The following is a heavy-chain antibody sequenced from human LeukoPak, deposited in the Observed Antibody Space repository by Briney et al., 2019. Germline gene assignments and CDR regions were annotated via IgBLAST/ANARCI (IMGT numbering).Heavy chain of an antibody. D-gene: IGHD3-9*01. CDR2: INHSGST. V-gene: IGHV4-34*01. Sequence: SETLSLTCAVYGGSFSGYYWSWIRQPPGKGLEWIGEINHSGSTNYNPSLKSRVTISVDTSKNQFSLKLSSVTAADTAVYYCARGRYFDRFPRDYYYYGMDVWGQGTTVTVSS. J-gene: IGHJ6*02. CDR3: ARGRYFDRFPRDYYYYGMDV. CDR1: GGSFSGYY.